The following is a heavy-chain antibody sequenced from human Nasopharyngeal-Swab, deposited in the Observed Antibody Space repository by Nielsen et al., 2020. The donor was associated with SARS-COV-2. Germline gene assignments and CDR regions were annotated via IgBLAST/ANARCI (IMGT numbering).Heavy chain of an antibody. CDR3: ARDLTVTTPYGMDV. V-gene: IGHV4-59*01. CDR1: GGSISSYY. CDR2: IYYSGST. J-gene: IGHJ6*02. Sequence: SEILSLTCTVSGGSISSYYWSWIRQPPGKGLEWIGYIYYSGSTNYNPSLKSRVTISVDTSKNQFSLKLSSVTAADTAVYYCARDLTVTTPYGMDVWGQGTTVTVSS. D-gene: IGHD4-17*01.